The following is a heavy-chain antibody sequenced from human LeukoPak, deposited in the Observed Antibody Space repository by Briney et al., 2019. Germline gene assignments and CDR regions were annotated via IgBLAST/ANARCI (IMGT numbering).Heavy chain of an antibody. V-gene: IGHV4-39*01. J-gene: IGHJ6*03. CDR2: IYYSGST. CDR3: VAFGGVLVTPYYYYYMDV. D-gene: IGHD3-16*02. CDR1: GGSISSSRYY. Sequence: SETLSLTCTVPGGSISSSRYYWGWIRQPPGKGLEWIGSIYYSGSTYYNPSLKSRVTISVDTSKNQFSLKLSSVTAADTAVYYCVAFGGVLVTPYYYYYMDVWGKGTTVTVSS.